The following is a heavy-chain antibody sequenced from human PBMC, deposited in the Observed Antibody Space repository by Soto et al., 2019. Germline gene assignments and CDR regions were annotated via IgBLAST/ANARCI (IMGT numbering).Heavy chain of an antibody. J-gene: IGHJ6*02. CDR3: ARVPEVELNYYDSSGYYPGPHYYYYGMDV. CDR2: INTNTGNP. D-gene: IGHD3-22*01. V-gene: IGHV7-4-1*01. Sequence: GASVKVSCEASGYTFTGYAMDWVRQAPGQGLEWMGWINTNTGNPTYTQGFTGRFVFSLDTSVSTAYLQICSLKAEDTAVYYCARVPEVELNYYDSSGYYPGPHYYYYGMDVWGQGTTVTVSS. CDR1: GYTFTGYA.